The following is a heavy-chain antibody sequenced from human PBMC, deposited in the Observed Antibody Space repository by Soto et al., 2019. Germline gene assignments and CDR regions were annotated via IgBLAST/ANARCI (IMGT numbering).Heavy chain of an antibody. Sequence: PGGSLRLSCAVSGFTLDDYTMHWVRQAPGKGLEWVSGVGWNGGDIVYADSVKGRFTVSRDNSRNTLHLQMISLRAEDTGVYYCAKDLGYGSSWRYALDMWGQGTLVTVSS. V-gene: IGHV3-9*01. CDR1: GFTLDDYT. CDR3: AKDLGYGSSWRYALDM. D-gene: IGHD6-13*01. J-gene: IGHJ3*02. CDR2: VGWNGGDI.